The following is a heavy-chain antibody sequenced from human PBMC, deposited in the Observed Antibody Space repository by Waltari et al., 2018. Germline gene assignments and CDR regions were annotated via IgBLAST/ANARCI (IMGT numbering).Heavy chain of an antibody. CDR2: IYTSGST. J-gene: IGHJ4*02. V-gene: IGHV4-61*02. CDR1: SCSISRSSSY. Sequence: QVQLQESGPGLVKPSQTLSLTCPVSSCSISRSSSYWSWTRQPPGKGLEWIGRIYTSGSTNYNPSLKSRVTISVDTSKNQFALKLSSVTAADTAVYYCARDRYYYDSSGFDYWGQGTLVTVAS. D-gene: IGHD3-22*01. CDR3: ARDRYYYDSSGFDY.